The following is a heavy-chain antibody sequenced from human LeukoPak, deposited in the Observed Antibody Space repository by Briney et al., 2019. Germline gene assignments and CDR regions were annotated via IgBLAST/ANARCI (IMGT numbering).Heavy chain of an antibody. CDR3: ARVVFGLSQAYYFDY. J-gene: IGHJ4*02. Sequence: GGSLRLSCAASGFTVSSNYMSWVRQAPGKGLGWVAVIYSGGSTYYADSVKGRFTISRDDSKNTLYLQMNSLRAEDTAVYYCARVVFGLSQAYYFDYWGQGTLVTVSS. CDR1: GFTVSSNY. CDR2: IYSGGST. V-gene: IGHV3-66*02. D-gene: IGHD3-3*01.